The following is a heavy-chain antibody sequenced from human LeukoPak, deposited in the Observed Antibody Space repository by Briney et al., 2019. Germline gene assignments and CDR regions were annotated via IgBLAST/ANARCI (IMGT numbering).Heavy chain of an antibody. Sequence: ASVKVSCKASGYTFTSYGISWVRQAPGQGLEWMGWISAYNGNTNYAQKLQGRVTMTTDTSTSTAYMELRSLRSDDTAVYYCARVLQSYGDYVRYYFDYWGQGTLVTVPS. D-gene: IGHD4-17*01. CDR1: GYTFTSYG. J-gene: IGHJ4*02. CDR3: ARVLQSYGDYVRYYFDY. V-gene: IGHV1-18*01. CDR2: ISAYNGNT.